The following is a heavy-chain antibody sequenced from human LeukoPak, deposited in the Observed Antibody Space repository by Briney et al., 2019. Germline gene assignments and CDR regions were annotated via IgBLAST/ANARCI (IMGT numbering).Heavy chain of an antibody. CDR3: ARVPPNTAMAQNNWFDP. D-gene: IGHD5-18*01. CDR1: GFIFSTYG. V-gene: IGHV3-23*01. CDR2: IRGIGGST. Sequence: GGSLRLSCAASGFIFSTYGMSWVRQAPGKGLEWVSTIRGIGGSTYYADSVKGRFTISRDNSKNTLYLQMNSLRAEDTAVYYCARVPPNTAMAQNNWFDPWGQGTLVTVSS. J-gene: IGHJ5*02.